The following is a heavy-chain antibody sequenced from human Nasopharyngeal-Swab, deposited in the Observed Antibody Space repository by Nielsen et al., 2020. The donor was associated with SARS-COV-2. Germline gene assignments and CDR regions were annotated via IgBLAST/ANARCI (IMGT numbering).Heavy chain of an antibody. CDR2: ISYDGSNK. V-gene: IGHV3-30-3*01. CDR1: GFTFSSYA. J-gene: IGHJ3*02. CDR3: AKGGLGITMIVVVITTYDAFDI. D-gene: IGHD3-22*01. Sequence: GESLKISCAASGFTFSSYAMHWVRQAPGKGLEWVAVISYDGSNKYYADSVKGRFTISRDNSKNTLYLQMNSLRAEDTAVYYCAKGGLGITMIVVVITTYDAFDIWGQGTMVTVSS.